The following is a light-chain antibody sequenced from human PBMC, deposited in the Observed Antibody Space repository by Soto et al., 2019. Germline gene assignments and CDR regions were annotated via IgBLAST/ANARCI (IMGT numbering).Light chain of an antibody. J-gene: IGKJ4*01. V-gene: IGKV1-39*01. CDR1: QSISSP. Sequence: DIQMTQSPSSLSASVGDRVTITCRASQSISSPLNWYQQKPGKAPKLLIYAASSLQSGVPSRSSGSGSGADFLLAISSRQAQDVANYYCLQNCSTPLTLGGGTNVELK. CDR3: LQNCSTPLT. CDR2: AAS.